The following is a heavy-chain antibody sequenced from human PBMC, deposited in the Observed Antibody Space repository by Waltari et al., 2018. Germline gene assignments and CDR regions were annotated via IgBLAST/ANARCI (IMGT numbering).Heavy chain of an antibody. Sequence: QLQLQESGPGLVKPSGTLSLTCAVSGDSVTSPNWWSWVRPPPGKGLEWIGQVLHSGRTNYNPSFANRVTMSLDTSNNHFSLKMISATAADTAVYYCARDRGRGLYLDSWGPGTLVTVS. CDR2: VLHSGRT. J-gene: IGHJ4*02. CDR3: ARDRGRGLYLDS. D-gene: IGHD2-15*01. CDR1: GDSVTSPNW. V-gene: IGHV4-4*02.